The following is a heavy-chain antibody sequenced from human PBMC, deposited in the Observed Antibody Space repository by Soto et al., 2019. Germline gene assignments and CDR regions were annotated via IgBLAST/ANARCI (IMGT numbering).Heavy chain of an antibody. CDR2: MNPNSGNT. V-gene: IGHV1-8*01. J-gene: IGHJ5*02. CDR1: GYTFTSYD. Sequence: ASVKVSCKASGYTFTSYDINWVRQATGQGLEWMGWMNPNSGNTGYAQKFQDRVTMARNTSISTAYMELSSLRSEDTAVYYCARELYSSVSFDPWGQGTRFTVPS. CDR3: ARELYSSVSFDP. D-gene: IGHD6-25*01.